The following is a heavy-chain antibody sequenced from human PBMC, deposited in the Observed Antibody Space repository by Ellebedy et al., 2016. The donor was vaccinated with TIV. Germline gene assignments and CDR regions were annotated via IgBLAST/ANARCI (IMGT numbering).Heavy chain of an antibody. J-gene: IGHJ6*02. V-gene: IGHV3-23*01. CDR1: GFTFSSYA. D-gene: IGHD5-18*01. Sequence: PGGSLRLSCAASGFTFSSYAMSWVRQAPGKGLEWVSAISGSGGSTYYADSVKGRFTISSDNSKNTLYLQMKSLRAEDTAVYYCAKGGGDTAMVNYNGMDVWGQGTTVTVSS. CDR3: AKGGGDTAMVNYNGMDV. CDR2: ISGSGGST.